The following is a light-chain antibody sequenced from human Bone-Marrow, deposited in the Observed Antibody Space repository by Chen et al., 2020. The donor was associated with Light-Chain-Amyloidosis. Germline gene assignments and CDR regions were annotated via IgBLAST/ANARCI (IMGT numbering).Light chain of an antibody. CDR2: GSS. Sequence: EILLTQSPGTLSLSPGEGANLSCSASQTISSNYLSWYQQKFGQAPRLLIYGSSSRATVIPDRFTGSGSGTDFTLTINRLEPEDFAMYYCQQYGTSPLTFGGGTKLE. CDR1: QTISSNY. J-gene: IGKJ4*01. CDR3: QQYGTSPLT. V-gene: IGKV3-20*01.